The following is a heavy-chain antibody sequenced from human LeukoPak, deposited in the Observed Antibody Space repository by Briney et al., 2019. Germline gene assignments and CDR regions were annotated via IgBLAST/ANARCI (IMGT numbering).Heavy chain of an antibody. V-gene: IGHV3-74*03. J-gene: IGHJ4*02. D-gene: IGHD6-13*01. Sequence: GGSLRLSCAASGFTFSNYWMHWVRQAPGKGLVWVSRITSDGSNTMYTDSVKGRFTISRDNVKNTLYLQMNSLRVEDTAVYYCARDSEAVAGDFDYWGQGTLVTVSS. CDR2: ITSDGSNT. CDR3: ARDSEAVAGDFDY. CDR1: GFTFSNYW.